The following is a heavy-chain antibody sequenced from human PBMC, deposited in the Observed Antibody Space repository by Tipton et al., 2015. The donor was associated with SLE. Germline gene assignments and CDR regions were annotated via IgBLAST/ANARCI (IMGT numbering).Heavy chain of an antibody. V-gene: IGHV1-18*01. J-gene: IGHJ4*02. CDR3: ARVDSGGWYSVDY. CDR2: ISAYSGIT. D-gene: IGHD6-19*01. Sequence: QVQLVQSGAEVKKPGASVRVSCKASGYTFANYAVSWVRQAPGQGLEWMGWISAYSGITNYAQKLQGRVSMTTDSSTTTAYMDLMSLRSDDTAVYYCARVDSGGWYSVDYWGQGTLVTVSS. CDR1: GYTFANYA.